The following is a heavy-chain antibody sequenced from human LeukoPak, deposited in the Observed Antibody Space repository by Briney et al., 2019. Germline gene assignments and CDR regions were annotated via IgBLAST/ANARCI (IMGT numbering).Heavy chain of an antibody. Sequence: GGSLRLSCAGTGFAFNTYGMSWVRQGPGKGLEWVSAISGSGGSTYNADSVKGRFTISRDNSKNTMYLQMNSLRAEDTAVYYCAELGITMIGGVWGKGTTVTISS. CDR2: ISGSGGST. CDR1: GFAFNTYG. V-gene: IGHV3-23*01. J-gene: IGHJ6*04. CDR3: AELGITMIGGV. D-gene: IGHD3-10*02.